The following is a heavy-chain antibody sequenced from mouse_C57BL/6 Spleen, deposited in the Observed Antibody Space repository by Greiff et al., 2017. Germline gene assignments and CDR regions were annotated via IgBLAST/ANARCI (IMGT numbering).Heavy chain of an antibody. CDR1: GYAFTNSL. Sequence: VQLQQSGAELVRPGTSVKVSCKASGYAFTNSLIEWVKQRPGQGLEWIGVINPGSGGTNYNEKFKGKATLTADKSSSTAYMQLSSLTSEDSAVYFCALTGPWFAYWGQGTLVTVSA. D-gene: IGHD4-1*01. V-gene: IGHV1-54*01. CDR2: INPGSGGT. CDR3: ALTGPWFAY. J-gene: IGHJ3*01.